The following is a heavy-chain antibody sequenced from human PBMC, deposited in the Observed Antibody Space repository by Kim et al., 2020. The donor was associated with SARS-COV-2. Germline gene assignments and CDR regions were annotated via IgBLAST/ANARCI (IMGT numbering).Heavy chain of an antibody. J-gene: IGHJ4*02. CDR3: ARRQFSSGWYYFDY. Sequence: YADAVKGRFTTSRDNAKKTLYLQMNSLRAEDTAVYYCARRQFSSGWYYFDYWGQGTLITVSS. V-gene: IGHV3-74*01. D-gene: IGHD6-19*01.